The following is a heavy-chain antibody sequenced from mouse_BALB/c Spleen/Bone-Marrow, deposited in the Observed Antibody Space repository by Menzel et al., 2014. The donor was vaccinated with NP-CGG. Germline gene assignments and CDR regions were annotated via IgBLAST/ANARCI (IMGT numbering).Heavy chain of an antibody. J-gene: IGHJ3*01. V-gene: IGHV5-6*01. D-gene: IGHD4-1*02. Sequence: EVQLQQSGGDLVKPGGSLKLSCAASGFTFSSYGMSWVRRTPDKRLEWVATINNGGTYTYYPDSVKGRFTISRDNAKNTLHLQMSSLKSEDTAMYYCALNWDSAYWGQGTLVTVSA. CDR3: ALNWDSAY. CDR1: GFTFSSYG. CDR2: INNGGTYT.